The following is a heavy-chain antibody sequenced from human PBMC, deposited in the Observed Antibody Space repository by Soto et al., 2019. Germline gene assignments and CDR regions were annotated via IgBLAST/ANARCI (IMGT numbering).Heavy chain of an antibody. D-gene: IGHD3-16*02. CDR2: INPNSGGT. CDR3: ARYSSLVWGSYRPRGYFDY. V-gene: IGHV1-2*02. J-gene: IGHJ4*02. Sequence: ASVKVSCKASGYTFTGYYMHWVRQAPGQGLEWMGWINPNSGGTNYAQKFQGRVTMTRDTSISTAYMELSRLRSDDTAVYYCARYSSLVWGSYRPRGYFDYWGQGTLVTVSS. CDR1: GYTFTGYY.